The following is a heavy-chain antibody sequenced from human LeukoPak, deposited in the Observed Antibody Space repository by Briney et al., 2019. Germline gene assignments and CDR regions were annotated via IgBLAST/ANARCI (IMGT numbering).Heavy chain of an antibody. CDR1: GGSISSYY. V-gene: IGHV4-59*12. J-gene: IGHJ4*02. Sequence: PSETLSLTCTVYGGSISSYYWSWVRQPPGRGLEWIGHIYYSGSTNYNPSLKSRVTISVDTSKNQFSLKLSSVTAADTAVYYCARGLAVAGFDYWGQGTLVTVSS. CDR2: IYYSGST. CDR3: ARGLAVAGFDY. D-gene: IGHD6-19*01.